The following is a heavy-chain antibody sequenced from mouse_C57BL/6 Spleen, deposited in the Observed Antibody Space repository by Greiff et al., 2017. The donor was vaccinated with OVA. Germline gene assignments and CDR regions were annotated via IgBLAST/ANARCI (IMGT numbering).Heavy chain of an antibody. CDR3: ARPFYYDYDQGYAMDY. CDR2: IDPNSGGT. D-gene: IGHD2-4*01. J-gene: IGHJ4*01. Sequence: QVQLQQPGAELVQPGASVKLSCKASGYTFTSYWMHWVTQRPGRGLEWIGRIDPNSGGTKYNEKFKSKATLTVDKPSSTAYMQLSSLTSEDSAVYYCARPFYYDYDQGYAMDYWGQGTSVTVSS. V-gene: IGHV1-72*01. CDR1: GYTFTSYW.